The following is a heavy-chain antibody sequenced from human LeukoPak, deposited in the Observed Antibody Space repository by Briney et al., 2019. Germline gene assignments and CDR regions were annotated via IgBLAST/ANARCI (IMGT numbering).Heavy chain of an antibody. D-gene: IGHD4-17*01. CDR1: GFTVSSNY. J-gene: IGHJ4*02. Sequence: GGSLRLSCADSGFTVSSNYMSWVRQAPGKGLEWVSVIYSGGSTYYAASVKGRFTIPRDNSKNTLYLQMNSLRAEDTAVYYCARTTVTSRRGWYFDYWGQGTLVTVSS. V-gene: IGHV3-53*01. CDR3: ARTTVTSRRGWYFDY. CDR2: IYSGGST.